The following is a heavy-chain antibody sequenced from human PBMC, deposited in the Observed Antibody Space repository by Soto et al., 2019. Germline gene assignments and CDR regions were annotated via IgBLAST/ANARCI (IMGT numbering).Heavy chain of an antibody. J-gene: IGHJ5*02. CDR3: ARGTNPPYYYGSGMVDWFDP. Sequence: ASVKVSCKASGYTFTSYDINWVRQATGQGLEWMGWMNPNSGNTGYAQKFQGRVTMTRNTSISTAYMELSSLRSEDTAVYYCARGTNPPYYYGSGMVDWFDPWGQGTLVTVSS. CDR1: GYTFTSYD. V-gene: IGHV1-8*01. D-gene: IGHD3-10*01. CDR2: MNPNSGNT.